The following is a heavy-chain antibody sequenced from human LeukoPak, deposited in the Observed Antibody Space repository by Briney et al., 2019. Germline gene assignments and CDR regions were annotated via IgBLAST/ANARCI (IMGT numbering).Heavy chain of an antibody. J-gene: IGHJ3*02. CDR2: IYYSGST. V-gene: IGHV4-59*08. CDR3: ARSRARGWGSGYYYDDAFDI. Sequence: SETLSLTCTVSGGSISSCYWSWIRQPPGKGLEWIGYIYYSGSTNYNPSLKSRVTISVDTSKNQFSLKLSSVTAADTAVYYCARSRARGWGSGYYYDDAFDIWGQGTMVTVSS. D-gene: IGHD3-22*01. CDR1: GGSISSCY.